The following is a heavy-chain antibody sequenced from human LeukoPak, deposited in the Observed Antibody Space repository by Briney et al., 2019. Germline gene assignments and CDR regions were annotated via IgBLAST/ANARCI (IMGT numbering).Heavy chain of an antibody. CDR3: ARGWSSGWYGYFDY. J-gene: IGHJ4*02. D-gene: IGHD6-19*01. V-gene: IGHV4-39*07. Sequence: SETLSLTCTVSGGSISSSSYYWGWIRQPPGKGLEWIGSIYYSGSTYYNPSLKSRVTISVDTSKNQFSLKLSSVTAADTAVYYCARGWSSGWYGYFDYWGQGTLVTVSS. CDR1: GGSISSSSYY. CDR2: IYYSGST.